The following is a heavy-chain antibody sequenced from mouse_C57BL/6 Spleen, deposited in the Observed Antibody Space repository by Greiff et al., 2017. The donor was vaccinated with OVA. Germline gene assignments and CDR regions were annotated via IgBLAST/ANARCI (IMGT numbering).Heavy chain of an antibody. CDR3: ARWDLYAMDY. CDR1: GYSFTGYY. D-gene: IGHD4-1*01. Sequence: EVQLQQSGPELVKPGASVKISCTASGYSFTGYYMNWVKQSPEKSLEWIGEINPSTGGTTYNQKFKAKATLTVDKSSSTAYMQLKSLTSEDSAFYYCARWDLYAMDYWGQGTSVTVSS. V-gene: IGHV1-42*01. CDR2: INPSTGGT. J-gene: IGHJ4*01.